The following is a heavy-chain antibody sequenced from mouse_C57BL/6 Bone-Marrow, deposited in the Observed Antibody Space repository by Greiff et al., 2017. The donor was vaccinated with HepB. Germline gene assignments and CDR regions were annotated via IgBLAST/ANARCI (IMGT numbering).Heavy chain of an antibody. Sequence: DVKLQESGPELVKPGASVKISCKASGYTFTDYYMNWVKQSHGKSLEWIGDINPNNGGTSYNQKFKGKATLTVDKSSSTAYMELRSLTSEDSAVYYCAREGHRDAMDYWGQGTSVTVSS. J-gene: IGHJ4*01. D-gene: IGHD3-1*01. V-gene: IGHV1-26*01. CDR3: AREGHRDAMDY. CDR2: INPNNGGT. CDR1: GYTFTDYY.